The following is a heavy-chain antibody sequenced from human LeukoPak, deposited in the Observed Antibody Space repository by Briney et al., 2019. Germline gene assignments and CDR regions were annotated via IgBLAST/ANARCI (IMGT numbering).Heavy chain of an antibody. CDR2: VYYSGVT. D-gene: IGHD2-15*01. J-gene: IGHJ4*02. Sequence: SETLSLTCSVSGGSTGSDHWSWIRQPPGKGLEWIAYVYYSGVTSHNPSLKSRVAISIDTSKNQFSLNLTSVTAADTAVYYCARLSLHCSGGSCYRGAFDSWGQGTLVTVSS. CDR3: ARLSLHCSGGSCYRGAFDS. V-gene: IGHV4-59*08. CDR1: GGSTGSDH.